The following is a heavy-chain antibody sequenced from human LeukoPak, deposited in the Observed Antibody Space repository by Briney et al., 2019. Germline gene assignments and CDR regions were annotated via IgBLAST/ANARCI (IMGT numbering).Heavy chain of an antibody. V-gene: IGHV4-39*01. J-gene: IGHJ4*02. CDR2: INHSGGT. CDR1: GGSISSSSYY. CDR3: TVDTSLTAY. D-gene: IGHD2-2*01. Sequence: SETLSLTCTVSGGSISSSSYYWGWIRQPPGKGLEWIGEINHSGGTNYNPSLKSRVTISVDTSKNQFSLKLSSVTAADTAVYYCTVDTSLTAYGGQGTLVTVSS.